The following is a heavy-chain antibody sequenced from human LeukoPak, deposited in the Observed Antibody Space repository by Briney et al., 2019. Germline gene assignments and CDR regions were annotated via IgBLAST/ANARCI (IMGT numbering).Heavy chain of an antibody. CDR1: GGSISSSSYY. V-gene: IGHV4-39*01. CDR2: IYYSGST. Sequence: PSETLSLTCTVSGGSISSSSYYWGWIRQPPGKGLEWIGSIYYSGSTYYNPSLKSRVTISVDTSKNQFSLKLSSVTAADTAVYYCARQVGATGGVDYWGQGTLVTVSS. J-gene: IGHJ4*02. D-gene: IGHD1-26*01. CDR3: ARQVGATGGVDY.